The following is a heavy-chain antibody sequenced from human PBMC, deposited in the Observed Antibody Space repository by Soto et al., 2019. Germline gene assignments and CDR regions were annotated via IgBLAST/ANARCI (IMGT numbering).Heavy chain of an antibody. D-gene: IGHD2-21*02. CDR1: GFTFSSYS. V-gene: IGHV3-21*01. CDR2: ISSSSSYI. J-gene: IGHJ4*02. Sequence: GESLKISCAASGFTFSSYSMNWVRQAPGKGLEWVSSISSSSSYIYYADSVKGRFTISRDNAKNSLYLQMNSLRAEDTAVYYCARVTLAYCGGDCSTPVDYWGQGTLVTVSS. CDR3: ARVTLAYCGGDCSTPVDY.